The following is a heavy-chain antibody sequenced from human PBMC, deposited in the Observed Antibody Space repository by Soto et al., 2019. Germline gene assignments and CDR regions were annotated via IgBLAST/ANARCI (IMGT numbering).Heavy chain of an antibody. CDR3: ARWDYDFRSGYYYGMDV. CDR2: IWYDGSNK. D-gene: IGHD3-3*01. CDR1: GFTFSSYG. V-gene: IGHV3-33*01. Sequence: QVQLVESGGGVVQPGRSLRLSCAASGFTFSSYGMHWVRQAPGKGLEWVAVIWYDGSNKYYADSVKGRFTISRDNSKNTLYLQMNSLRAEDTAVYYCARWDYDFRSGYYYGMDVWGQGTTVTVSS. J-gene: IGHJ6*02.